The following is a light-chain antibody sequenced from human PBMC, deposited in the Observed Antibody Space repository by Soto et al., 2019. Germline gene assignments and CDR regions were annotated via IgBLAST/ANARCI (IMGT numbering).Light chain of an antibody. J-gene: IGLJ2*01. CDR1: SNDIGDYDY. CDR2: DVT. V-gene: IGLV2-14*03. CDR3: CSYTDIALDVV. Sequence: QSVLTQPASVSGSPGQSITISCTGTSNDIGDYDYVSWYQQLPGKAPKLLIFDVTHRPSGVSDRFSGSKSGNTASLTISGVRPEDEADYYCCSYTDIALDVVFGGGTKLTVL.